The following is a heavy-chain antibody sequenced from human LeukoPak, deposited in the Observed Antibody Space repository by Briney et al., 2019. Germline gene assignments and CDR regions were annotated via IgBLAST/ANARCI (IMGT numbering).Heavy chain of an antibody. CDR1: GGTISSYY. CDR3: ARGSGWSAGVVDY. Sequence: PSETLSLTCTVSGGTISSYYWSWIRQPPGKGLEWIGYIYYSGSTNYSPSLKCRVTISVDTSKNQCSLKLSSVTAADTAVYYCARGSGWSAGVVDYWGQGTLVTVSS. V-gene: IGHV4-59*01. J-gene: IGHJ4*02. D-gene: IGHD3-22*01. CDR2: IYYSGST.